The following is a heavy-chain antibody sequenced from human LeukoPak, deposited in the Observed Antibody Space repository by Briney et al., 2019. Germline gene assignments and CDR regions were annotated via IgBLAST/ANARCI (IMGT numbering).Heavy chain of an antibody. CDR2: INPNSGGT. J-gene: IGHJ5*02. CDR1: GYTFTGYY. V-gene: IGHV1-2*04. D-gene: IGHD6-13*01. CDR3: ARSGVAAAGLGIDP. Sequence: ASVKVSCKASGYTFTGYYMHWVRQAPGQGLEWMGWINPNSGGTNYAQKFQGWVTMTRDTSISTAYMELSRLRSDDTAVYYCARSGVAAAGLGIDPWDQGTLVTVSS.